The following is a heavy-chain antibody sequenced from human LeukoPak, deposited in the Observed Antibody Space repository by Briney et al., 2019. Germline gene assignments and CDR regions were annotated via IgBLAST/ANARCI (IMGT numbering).Heavy chain of an antibody. CDR1: GFTFSSYW. CDR2: INSDGSST. V-gene: IGHV3-74*01. Sequence: GGSLRLSCAASGFTFSSYWMHWVRQAPGKGLVWVSRINSDGSSTSHADSAKGRFTISRDNAKNTLYLQMNSLRAEDTAVYYCARVGSWYVGDYWGQGTLVTVSS. J-gene: IGHJ4*02. CDR3: ARVGSWYVGDY. D-gene: IGHD6-13*01.